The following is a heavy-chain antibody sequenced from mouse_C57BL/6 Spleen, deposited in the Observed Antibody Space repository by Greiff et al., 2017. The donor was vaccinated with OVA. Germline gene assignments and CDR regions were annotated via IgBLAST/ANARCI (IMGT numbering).Heavy chain of an antibody. V-gene: IGHV1-15*01. CDR3: TGIATTVVFAY. Sequence: QVQLQQSGAELVRPGASVTLSCKASGYTFTDYEMHWVKQTPVHGLEWIGAIDPETGGTAYNQKFKGKAILTADKSSSTAYMELRSLTSEDSAVDYCTGIATTVVFAYWGQGTTLTVSS. J-gene: IGHJ2*01. CDR1: GYTFTDYE. CDR2: IDPETGGT. D-gene: IGHD1-1*01.